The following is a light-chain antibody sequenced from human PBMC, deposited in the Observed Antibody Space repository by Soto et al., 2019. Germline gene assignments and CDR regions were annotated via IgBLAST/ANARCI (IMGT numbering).Light chain of an antibody. CDR1: QRVSSTT. CDR2: GAS. CDR3: QQYGSSPLT. Sequence: EIVLTQSPGTLSLSPGERATLSCRASQRVSSTTVAWYQRRPGQAPRPLIYGASSRATGIPDRFSCSGSGTDFTLTISRLEPEDFAVYFCQQYGSSPLTFGGGTKMEIK. V-gene: IGKV3-20*01. J-gene: IGKJ4*01.